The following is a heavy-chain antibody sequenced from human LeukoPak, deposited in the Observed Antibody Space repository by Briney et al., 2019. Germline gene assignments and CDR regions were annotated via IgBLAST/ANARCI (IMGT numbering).Heavy chain of an antibody. CDR1: GFILSSYA. CDR2: ISGSGGST. J-gene: IGHJ4*02. Sequence: PGGSLRLSCAASGFILSSYAMSWVRQAPGKGLEWVSAISGSGGSTYYADSVKDRFTISRDNSKNTLYLQMNSLRAEDTAVYYCAKDRQDYYDSSGYPTPFYWGQGTLVTVSS. CDR3: AKDRQDYYDSSGYPTPFY. D-gene: IGHD3-22*01. V-gene: IGHV3-23*01.